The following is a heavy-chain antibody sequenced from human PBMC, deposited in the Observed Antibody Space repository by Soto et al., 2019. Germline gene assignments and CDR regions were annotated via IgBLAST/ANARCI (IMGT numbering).Heavy chain of an antibody. Sequence: EVQLLESGGGLVQPGGSLRLSCAASGFTLSSYAMSWVRQAPGKGMEWLSVMSGSGDNAYYVDSVKGRFAISRDNSKNTLFLQMNSLRVEDTAIYYCARGYLFNPGYSSGWYLDSWGQGTQVTVSS. V-gene: IGHV3-23*01. J-gene: IGHJ4*02. D-gene: IGHD6-19*01. CDR2: MSGSGDNA. CDR1: GFTLSSYA. CDR3: ARGYLFNPGYSSGWYLDS.